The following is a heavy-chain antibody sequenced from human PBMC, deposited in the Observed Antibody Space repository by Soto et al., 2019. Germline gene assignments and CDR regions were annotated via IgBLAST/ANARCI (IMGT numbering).Heavy chain of an antibody. CDR2: ISGSGGST. V-gene: IGHV3-23*01. CDR1: GFTFSSYA. J-gene: IGHJ6*02. D-gene: IGHD6-19*01. Sequence: EVQLLESGGGLVQPGGSLRLSCAASGFTFSSYAMSWVRQAPGKGLEWVSAISGSGGSTYYADSVKGRFTIPRDNSKNTLYLQMNSLRAEDTAVYYCAKDEPSGYSSGWFHPCMDVWGQGTTVTVSS. CDR3: AKDEPSGYSSGWFHPCMDV.